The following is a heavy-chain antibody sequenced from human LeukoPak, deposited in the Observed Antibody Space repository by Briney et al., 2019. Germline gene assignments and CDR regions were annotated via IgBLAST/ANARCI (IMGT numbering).Heavy chain of an antibody. CDR1: GFTFSSYW. CDR2: IKKDGSEK. CDR3: ARHLSGVTGYTYGRGIDY. V-gene: IGHV3-7*01. D-gene: IGHD5-18*01. J-gene: IGHJ4*02. Sequence: GGSLRLSCAASGFTFSSYWMSWVRRAPGKGLEWVANIKKDGSEKYYVDSVKGRFTISRDNAKTSLYLQMISLRAEDTAVYYCARHLSGVTGYTYGRGIDYWGQGTLVTVSS.